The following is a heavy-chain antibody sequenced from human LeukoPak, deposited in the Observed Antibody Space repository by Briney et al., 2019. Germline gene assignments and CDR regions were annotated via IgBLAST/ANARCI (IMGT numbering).Heavy chain of an antibody. CDR3: AREGPIGSGSYYY. D-gene: IGHD3-10*01. CDR1: GFTFSAYS. Sequence: GGSLRLSCAASGFTFSAYSMNWVRQAPGKGLEGVSSISSSSSYTYYADSVKGRFTISRDNAKNSLYLQMNSLRAEDTAVYYCAREGPIGSGSYYYWGQGTLVTVSS. J-gene: IGHJ4*02. V-gene: IGHV3-21*01. CDR2: ISSSSSYT.